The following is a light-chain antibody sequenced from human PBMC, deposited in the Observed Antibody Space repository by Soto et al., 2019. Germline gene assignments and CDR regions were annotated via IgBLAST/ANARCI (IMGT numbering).Light chain of an antibody. CDR1: SSNIGSYT. V-gene: IGLV1-44*01. Sequence: QAVVTQPPSASATPGQRVTISCSGRSSNIGSYTVNWYQQVPGTAPKLLIYNDNQRPSGVPDRFSASKSGTSASLAISGLQSGDETDYYCAVWDDSLNGLVFGGGTQLTVL. CDR3: AVWDDSLNGLV. J-gene: IGLJ2*01. CDR2: NDN.